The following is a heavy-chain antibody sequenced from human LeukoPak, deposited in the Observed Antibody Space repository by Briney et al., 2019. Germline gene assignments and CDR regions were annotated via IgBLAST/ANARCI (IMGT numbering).Heavy chain of an antibody. J-gene: IGHJ3*02. CDR3: AIWYYYDSSGYSDAFDI. CDR2: MNPNSGNT. D-gene: IGHD3-22*01. V-gene: IGHV1-8*03. Sequence: GASVKVSCKASGYTFTSYGISWVRQAPGQGLEWMGWMNPNSGNTGYAQKFQGRVTITRNTSISTAYMELSSLRSEDTAVYYCAIWYYYDSSGYSDAFDIWGQGTMVTVSS. CDR1: GYTFTSYG.